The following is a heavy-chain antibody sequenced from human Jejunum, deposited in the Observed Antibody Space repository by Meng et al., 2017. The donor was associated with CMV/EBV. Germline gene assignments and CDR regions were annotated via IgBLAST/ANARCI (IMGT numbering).Heavy chain of an antibody. Sequence: NASGYHFTTYAINWVRQAPGQGLEWMGWMNTKTGNPTYAQGFTGRFVFSLDTSVSTAYLQIESLKAEDTAVYYCAKDRVGAAKDFDYWGQGTLVTVSS. J-gene: IGHJ4*02. CDR3: AKDRVGAAKDFDY. CDR2: MNTKTGNP. CDR1: GYHFTTYA. V-gene: IGHV7-4-1*01. D-gene: IGHD2-15*01.